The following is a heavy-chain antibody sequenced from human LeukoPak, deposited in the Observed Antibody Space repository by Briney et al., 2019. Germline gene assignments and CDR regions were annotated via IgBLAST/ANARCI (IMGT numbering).Heavy chain of an antibody. J-gene: IGHJ4*02. V-gene: IGHV3-7*01. D-gene: IGHD6-19*01. Sequence: GGSLRLSCAASGFTFSSYEMNWVRQAPGKGLEWVANIKNDGSEKYYMDSVKGRATISRDNAKNSVYLQMNSLRAEDTAVYYCARGKRVYSSDWFDFWGQGTLVTVSS. CDR1: GFTFSSYE. CDR2: IKNDGSEK. CDR3: ARGKRVYSSDWFDF.